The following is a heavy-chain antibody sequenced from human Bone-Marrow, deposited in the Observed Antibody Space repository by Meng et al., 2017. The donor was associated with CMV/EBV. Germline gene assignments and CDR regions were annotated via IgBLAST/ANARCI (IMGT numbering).Heavy chain of an antibody. CDR2: ISWNSGSI. Sequence: SLKISCAASGFTFDDYAMHWVRQAPGKGLEWVSGISWNSGSIGYADSVKGRFTISRDNAKNSLYLQMNSLRAEDTAVYYCARGLDSSGYEDYWGQGTLVTVSS. J-gene: IGHJ4*02. V-gene: IGHV3-9*01. D-gene: IGHD3-22*01. CDR1: GFTFDDYA. CDR3: ARGLDSSGYEDY.